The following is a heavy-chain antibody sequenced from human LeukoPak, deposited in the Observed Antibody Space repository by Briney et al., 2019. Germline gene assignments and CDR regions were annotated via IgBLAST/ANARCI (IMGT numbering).Heavy chain of an antibody. J-gene: IGHJ4*02. Sequence: GGSLRLSCAASGFTFSRYGMHWVRQAPGKGLEWVTAISYDGSNKYYADSVKGRFTISRDNSKNTVYVQMNSLRAEDTAVYYCARDGSGSYYNWGQGTLVTVSS. V-gene: IGHV3-30*04. D-gene: IGHD3-10*01. CDR1: GFTFSRYG. CDR2: ISYDGSNK. CDR3: ARDGSGSYYN.